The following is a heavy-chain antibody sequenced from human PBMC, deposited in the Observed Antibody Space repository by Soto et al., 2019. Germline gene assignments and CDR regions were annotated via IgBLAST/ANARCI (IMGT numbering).Heavy chain of an antibody. J-gene: IGHJ3*01. Sequence: SSETLSLTCTVSGGSISSYYWSWIRQPPGKGLEWIGYIYYSGSTNYNPSLKSRVTISVDTSKNQFSLKLSSVTAADTAVYYCARGGWVAAFDFWGQGTMVTVSS. CDR1: GGSISSYY. CDR2: IYYSGST. D-gene: IGHD2-15*01. V-gene: IGHV4-59*08. CDR3: ARGGWVAAFDF.